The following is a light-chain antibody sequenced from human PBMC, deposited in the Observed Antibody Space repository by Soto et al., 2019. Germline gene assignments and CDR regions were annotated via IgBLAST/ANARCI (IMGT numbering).Light chain of an antibody. J-gene: IGKJ2*01. CDR1: QSFSSSY. CDR2: GAS. CDR3: QQDYNLPYT. Sequence: EIVMTQSPATLSLSPGERATLSCRASQSFSSSYLSWYQQKPGQAPRLLIYGASTRAAGIPARFSGSGSGTDFTLTISSLQPEDLAVYYCQQDYNLPYTFGQATQLQIK. V-gene: IGKV3D-7*01.